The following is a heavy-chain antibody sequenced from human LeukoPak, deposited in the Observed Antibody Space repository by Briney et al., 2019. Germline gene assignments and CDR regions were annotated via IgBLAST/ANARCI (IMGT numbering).Heavy chain of an antibody. CDR3: AREYQLLGTVYNYFDP. J-gene: IGHJ5*02. D-gene: IGHD2-2*01. CDR1: GYTFTSYG. Sequence: ASVKVSCKASGYTFTSYGISWVRQATGQGLEWMRWMNPNSGNTGYAQKFQGRVTMTRNASISTAYMELTSLRSEDTAVYYCAREYQLLGTVYNYFDPWGQGTLVTVSS. CDR2: MNPNSGNT. V-gene: IGHV1-8*02.